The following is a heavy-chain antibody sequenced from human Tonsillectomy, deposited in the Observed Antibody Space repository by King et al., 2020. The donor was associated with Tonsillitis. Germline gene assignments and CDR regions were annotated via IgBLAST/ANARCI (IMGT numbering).Heavy chain of an antibody. CDR2: IIPIFGTA. CDR3: TRGYSSGYQYPCFDP. Sequence: QLVQSGAEVKKPGYSVKVSCKASGDTFSTYAISWVRQAPGQGLEWMGGIIPIFGTATYAQKFQGRVTITADESTSTAYMELSSLRSEDTAVYYCTRGYSSGYQYPCFDPWGQGTLVSVSS. V-gene: IGHV1-69*01. D-gene: IGHD3-22*01. J-gene: IGHJ5*02. CDR1: GDTFSTYA.